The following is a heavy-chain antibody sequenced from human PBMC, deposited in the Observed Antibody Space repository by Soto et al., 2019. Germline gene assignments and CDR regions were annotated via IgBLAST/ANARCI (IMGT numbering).Heavy chain of an antibody. V-gene: IGHV3-23*01. CDR1: GFTFSSYW. Sequence: GGSLRLSCAASGFTFSSYWMHWVRQAPGKGLVWVSAISGSAVTTYYADSVKGRFTISRDNSKSTLYLQMNSLRAEDTALYYCAKGRSYYYYYGVDVWGQGTTVTVSS. J-gene: IGHJ6*02. CDR3: AKGRSYYYYYGVDV. CDR2: ISGSAVTT.